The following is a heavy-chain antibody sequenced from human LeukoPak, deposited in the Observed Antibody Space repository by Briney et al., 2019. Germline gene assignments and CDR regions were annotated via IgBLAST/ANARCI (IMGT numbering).Heavy chain of an antibody. CDR2: ITWNSAKI. V-gene: IGHV3-9*01. CDR3: ANMRLAATGWFDP. D-gene: IGHD2-15*01. Sequence: GGSLRLSCAASGFMFEDYAMHWVRQGPGKALEWVAGITWNSAKIGYADSVKGRFTISRDNSKNTLYLQMNSLRAEDTAVYYCANMRLAATGWFDPWGQGTLVTVSS. J-gene: IGHJ5*02. CDR1: GFMFEDYA.